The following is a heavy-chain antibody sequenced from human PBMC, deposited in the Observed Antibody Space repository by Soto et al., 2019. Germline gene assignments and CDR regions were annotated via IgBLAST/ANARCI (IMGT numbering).Heavy chain of an antibody. CDR3: AVGTNDYGDYDSYYYCGMDV. Sequence: QVQLQESGPGLVKPSGTLSLTCAVSGGSISSSNWWSWVRQTPGKGPEWIGEIFHSGSTKYNPSLKIRVTISVDTSKNQFSLKLSSVTAADPAVYYCAVGTNDYGDYDSYYYCGMDVWGQWTTVTVSS. V-gene: IGHV4-4*02. D-gene: IGHD4-17*01. CDR1: GGSISSSNW. CDR2: IFHSGST. J-gene: IGHJ6*02.